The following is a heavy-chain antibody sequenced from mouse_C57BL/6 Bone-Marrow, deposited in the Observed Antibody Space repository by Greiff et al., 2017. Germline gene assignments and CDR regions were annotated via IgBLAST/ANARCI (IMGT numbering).Heavy chain of an antibody. J-gene: IGHJ3*01. V-gene: IGHV1-55*01. D-gene: IGHD3-2*02. CDR2: IYPGSGST. Sequence: QVQLQQPGAELVKPGASVKMSCKASGYTFTSYWITWVKQRPGQGLEWIGDIYPGSGSTNYNEKCKSKATLTVDTSSSTAYMQLSSLTSAASAVYDCARQLRGWFAYWGQGTLVTVSA. CDR3: ARQLRGWFAY. CDR1: GYTFTSYW.